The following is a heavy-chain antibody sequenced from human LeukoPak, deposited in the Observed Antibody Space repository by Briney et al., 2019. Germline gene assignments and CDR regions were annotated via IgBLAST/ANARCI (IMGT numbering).Heavy chain of an antibody. J-gene: IGHJ4*02. CDR2: TYYRSKWYN. V-gene: IGHV6-1*01. CDR3: ARGIGWPYFDY. Sequence: PSETLSLTCTVSGGSISSYYWSWIRQPPSRGLEWLGRTYYRSKWYNDYAVSVQSRIIINPDTSKNQFSLQLNSVTPEDTAVYYCARGIGWPYFDYWGQGTLVTVSS. D-gene: IGHD5-24*01. CDR1: GGSISSYY.